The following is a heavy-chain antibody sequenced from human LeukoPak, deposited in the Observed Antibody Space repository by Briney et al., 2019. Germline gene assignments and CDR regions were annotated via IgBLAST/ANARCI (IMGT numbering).Heavy chain of an antibody. Sequence: SETLSLTCTVSGGSISTYYWSWTRQPAGKGLEWIGRIHTSGNTDYNPSLKSRVTMSVDTPKNQFSLKLSSVTAADTAVYYCAREGSMTARPFVSIDYWGQGTLVTISS. CDR1: GGSISTYY. D-gene: IGHD6-6*01. CDR2: IHTSGNT. CDR3: AREGSMTARPFVSIDY. J-gene: IGHJ4*02. V-gene: IGHV4-4*07.